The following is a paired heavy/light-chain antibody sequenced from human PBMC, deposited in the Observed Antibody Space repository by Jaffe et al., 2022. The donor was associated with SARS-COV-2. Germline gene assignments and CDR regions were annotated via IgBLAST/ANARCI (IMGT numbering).Light chain of an antibody. CDR2: KDS. Sequence: SYELTQPPSVSVSPGQTARITCSADALPKQYAYWYQQKPGQAPVLVIYKDSERPSGIPERFSGSSSGTTVTLTISGVQAEDEADYYCQSADSSGTWVFGGGTKLTVL. CDR1: ALPKQY. J-gene: IGLJ3*02. CDR3: QSADSSGTWV. V-gene: IGLV3-25*03.
Heavy chain of an antibody. Sequence: QVQLVESGGGVVQPGRSLRLSCAASGFTFSSYGMHWVRQAPGKGLEWVAVISYDGSNKYYADSVKGRFTISRDNSKNTLYLQMNSLRAEDTAVYYCAKDPCRSSSWYCDWFDPWGQGTLVTVSS. CDR1: GFTFSSYG. CDR3: AKDPCRSSSWYCDWFDP. CDR2: ISYDGSNK. D-gene: IGHD6-13*01. J-gene: IGHJ5*02. V-gene: IGHV3-30*18.